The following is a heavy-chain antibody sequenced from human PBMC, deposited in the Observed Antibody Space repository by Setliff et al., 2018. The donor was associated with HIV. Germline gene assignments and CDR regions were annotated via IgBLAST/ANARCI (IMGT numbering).Heavy chain of an antibody. CDR2: MNAASGKT. Sequence: ASVKVSCKASGYNFSTYALHWVRQAPGQRLEWLGWMNAASGKTKYSEEFQSRISFTRDTSAKTAYLELTKLTSEDMAIYYCVRGALLAAFDFDYWGQGTLVTVSS. V-gene: IGHV1-3*03. D-gene: IGHD3-10*01. CDR1: GYNFSTYA. CDR3: VRGALLAAFDFDY. J-gene: IGHJ4*01.